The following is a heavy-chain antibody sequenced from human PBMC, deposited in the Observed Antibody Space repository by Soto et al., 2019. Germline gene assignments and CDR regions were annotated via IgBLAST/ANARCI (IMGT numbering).Heavy chain of an antibody. CDR2: ITKSGDDT. CDR1: GFAFGDYT. Sequence: EVQMLQSWGGLVQPGGSLGLSCVASGFAFGDYTMNWVRQAPGKGLEWVSRITKSGDDTYYADSVKGRFAISRDNSKNTLSLQTNSLRVEDTAVYFCAAGHGANWGQGTLVTVSS. CDR3: AAGHGAN. D-gene: IGHD3-10*01. J-gene: IGHJ4*02. V-gene: IGHV3-23*01.